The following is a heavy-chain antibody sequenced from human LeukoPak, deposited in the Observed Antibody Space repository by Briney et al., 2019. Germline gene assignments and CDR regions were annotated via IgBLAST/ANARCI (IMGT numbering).Heavy chain of an antibody. CDR2: IKQDGSEM. D-gene: IGHD7-27*01. CDR1: GFTFSNHW. CDR3: GRTGDLSDY. J-gene: IGHJ4*02. V-gene: IGHV3-7*01. Sequence: GGSLRLSCAASGASGFTFSNHWMSWVRQAPGKGLEWVANIKQDGSEMYYVDSVKGRFTISRDNADNSLYLRMNSLRADDTAVYYCGRTGDLSDYWGQGTLVTVSS.